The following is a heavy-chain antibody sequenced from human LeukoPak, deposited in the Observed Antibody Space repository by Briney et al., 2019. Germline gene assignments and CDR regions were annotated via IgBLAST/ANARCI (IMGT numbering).Heavy chain of an antibody. CDR2: ISGGSDYI. J-gene: IGHJ6*02. CDR1: GFTFSVCS. CDR3: ARVEFGEYGMGV. D-gene: IGHD3-10*01. V-gene: IGHV3-21*01. Sequence: GGSLRLSCAASGFTFSVCSMNWVRQAPGKGPEWVSSISGGSDYIYYSDSVKGRFTISRDNAENSLYLQMNSLRAEDTGVYYCARVEFGEYGMGVWGQGTTVTVSS.